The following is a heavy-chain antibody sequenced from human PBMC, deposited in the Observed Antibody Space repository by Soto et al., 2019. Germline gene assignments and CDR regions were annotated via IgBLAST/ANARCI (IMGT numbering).Heavy chain of an antibody. D-gene: IGHD2-2*02. V-gene: IGHV1-18*01. CDR2: ISAYNGNT. J-gene: IGHJ6*03. Sequence: GASVKVSCKASGYTFTSYGISWVRQAPGQGLEWMGWISAYNGNTNYAQKLQGRVTMTTDTSTSTAYMELRSLRSDDTAVYYCATSHCSSTSCYTRYYYYYYMDVWGKGTTVTVSS. CDR1: GYTFTSYG. CDR3: ATSHCSSTSCYTRYYYYYYMDV.